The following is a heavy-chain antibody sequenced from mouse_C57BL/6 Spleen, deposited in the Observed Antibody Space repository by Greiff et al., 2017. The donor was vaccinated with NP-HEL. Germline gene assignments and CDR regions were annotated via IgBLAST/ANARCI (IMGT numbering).Heavy chain of an antibody. Sequence: QVTLKESGPGILQSSQTLSLTCSFSGFSLSTSGMGVSWIRQPSGKGLEWLAHIYWDDDKRYNPSLKSRLTISKDTSRNQVFLKITSVDTADTATYYCARDLLKGYFDVWGTGTTVTVSS. D-gene: IGHD2-14*01. CDR1: GFSLSTSGMG. J-gene: IGHJ1*03. V-gene: IGHV8-12*01. CDR3: ARDLLKGYFDV. CDR2: IYWDDDK.